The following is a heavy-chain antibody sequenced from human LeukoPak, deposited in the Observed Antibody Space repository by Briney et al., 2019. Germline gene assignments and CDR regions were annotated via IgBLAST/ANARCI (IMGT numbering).Heavy chain of an antibody. D-gene: IGHD7-27*01. CDR3: ARLQGRGDNYLDY. CDR1: GGSFSGYY. V-gene: IGHV4-59*08. Sequence: PSETLSLTCAVYGGSFSGYYWSWIRQPPGKRLEWIGYVSYSGGSSSNPSLESRVTISVDMSKNQFSLRLSSVTASDTAVYYCARLQGRGDNYLDYWGQGTLVTVSS. J-gene: IGHJ4*02. CDR2: VSYSGGS.